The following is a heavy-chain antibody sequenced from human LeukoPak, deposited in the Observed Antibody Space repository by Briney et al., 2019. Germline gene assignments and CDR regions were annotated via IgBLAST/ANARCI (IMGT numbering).Heavy chain of an antibody. Sequence: SETLSLTCTVSGGSISSGTYYWSWIRQPAGKGLEWIGRIYTSGSTDYNPSLKSRVIISIETSKNQFSLRLSSVTAADTAVYYCARVSRGGYYYYGMDVWGQGTTVTVSS. CDR2: IYTSGST. CDR1: GGSISSGTYY. CDR3: ARVSRGGYYYYGMDV. J-gene: IGHJ6*02. D-gene: IGHD3-16*01. V-gene: IGHV4-61*02.